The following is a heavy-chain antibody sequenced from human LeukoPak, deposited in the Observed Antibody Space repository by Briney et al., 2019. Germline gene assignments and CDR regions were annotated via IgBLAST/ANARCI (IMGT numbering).Heavy chain of an antibody. CDR2: INPNSGGT. V-gene: IGHV1-2*02. J-gene: IGHJ6*02. Sequence: ASVKVSCKASGYTFTGYYMHWVRQAPGQGLEWMGWINPNSGGTNYAQKFQGRVTMTRDTSTSTAYMELRSLRSDDTAVYYCARDIYDFWSGYHRPPFYYGMDVWGQGTTVTVSS. D-gene: IGHD3-3*01. CDR3: ARDIYDFWSGYHRPPFYYGMDV. CDR1: GYTFTGYY.